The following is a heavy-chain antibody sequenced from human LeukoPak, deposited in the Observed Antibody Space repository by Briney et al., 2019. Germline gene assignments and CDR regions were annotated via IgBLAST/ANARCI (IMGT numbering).Heavy chain of an antibody. CDR2: IYHSGST. CDR1: GYSISSGYY. D-gene: IGHD3-22*01. CDR3: ASPYYYDSSGSSLGAFDN. J-gene: IGHJ3*02. Sequence: PSETLSLTCAVSGYSISSGYYWGWIRQPPGKGLEWIGSIYHSGSTYYNPSLKSRVTISVDTSKNQFSLKLSSVTAADTAVYYCASPYYYDSSGSSLGAFDNWGQGTVVTVSS. V-gene: IGHV4-38-2*01.